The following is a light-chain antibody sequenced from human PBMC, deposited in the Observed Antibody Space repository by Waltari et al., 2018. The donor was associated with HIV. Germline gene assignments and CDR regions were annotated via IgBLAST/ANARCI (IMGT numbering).Light chain of an antibody. V-gene: IGLV1-44*01. CDR3: ASWEDSLHGPV. CDR2: SNT. CDR1: SSNIRNQS. J-gene: IGLJ2*01. Sequence: QSVLTQPPSASGTPGQRVTISCSGTSSNIRNQSCRRYQPPPGTAPPTHIPSEYQQLPGTAPKLLIYSNTQRPSGVPDRISGSKSGTSASLAIGGLQSDDEADYYCASWEDSLHGPVFGGGTKLTVL.